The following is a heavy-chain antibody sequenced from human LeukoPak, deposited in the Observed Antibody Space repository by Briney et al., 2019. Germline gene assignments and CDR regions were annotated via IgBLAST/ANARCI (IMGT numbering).Heavy chain of an antibody. D-gene: IGHD1-1*01. Sequence: GGSLRLSCAASGFTFGSYAMHWVRQAPGKGLEWVAPISFDESNKYYADSVKGRFTISRDNYKNTLYLQMNSLRVEDTAVYYCATELRIGATGYLFAFDIWGQGTMVTVSS. CDR3: ATELRIGATGYLFAFDI. V-gene: IGHV3-30*03. CDR1: GFTFGSYA. J-gene: IGHJ3*02. CDR2: ISFDESNK.